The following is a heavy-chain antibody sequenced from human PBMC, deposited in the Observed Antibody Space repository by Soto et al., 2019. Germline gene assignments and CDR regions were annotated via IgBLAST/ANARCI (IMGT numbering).Heavy chain of an antibody. CDR2: INHSGST. Sequence: SETLSLTCAVYGGSFSGYYWSWIRQPPGKGLEWIGEINHSGSTNYNPSLKSRVTISVDTSKNQFSLKLSSVTAADTAVYYCARDRTYCSGGSCYSNWFDPWGQGTLVTVSS. V-gene: IGHV4-34*01. CDR1: GGSFSGYY. CDR3: ARDRTYCSGGSCYSNWFDP. D-gene: IGHD2-15*01. J-gene: IGHJ5*02.